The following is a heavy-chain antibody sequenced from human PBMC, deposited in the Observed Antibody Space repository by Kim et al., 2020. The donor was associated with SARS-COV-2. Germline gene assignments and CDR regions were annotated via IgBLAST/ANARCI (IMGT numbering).Heavy chain of an antibody. D-gene: IGHD2-15*01. J-gene: IGHJ5*02. CDR3: ARDRGYCSGGSCYPARDWFDP. CDR2: IYHSGST. Sequence: SETLSLTCTVSGYSISSGYYWGWIRQPPGKGLEWIGSIYHSGSTYYNPSLKSRVTISVDTSKNQFSLKLSSVTAADTAVYYCARDRGYCSGGSCYPARDWFDPWGQGTLVTVSS. V-gene: IGHV4-38-2*02. CDR1: GYSISSGYY.